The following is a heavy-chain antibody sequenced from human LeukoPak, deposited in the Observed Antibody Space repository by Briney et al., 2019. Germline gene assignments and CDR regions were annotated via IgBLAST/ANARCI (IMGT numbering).Heavy chain of an antibody. Sequence: PGGSLRLSCAASGFTFSSYAMNWVRQAPGKGLEWVSGISASSSIYYADSVEGRFTISRDNSKNTLYLQVSSLRADDTAVYYCAKGSYYDSSGYYYFDYWGQGTLVTVSS. CDR2: ISASSSI. CDR3: AKGSYYDSSGYYYFDY. V-gene: IGHV3-23*01. J-gene: IGHJ4*02. D-gene: IGHD3-22*01. CDR1: GFTFSSYA.